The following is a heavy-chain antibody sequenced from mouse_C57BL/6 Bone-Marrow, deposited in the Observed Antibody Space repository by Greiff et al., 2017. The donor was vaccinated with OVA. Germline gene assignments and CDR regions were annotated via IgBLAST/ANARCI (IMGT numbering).Heavy chain of an antibody. J-gene: IGHJ3*01. CDR3: ARRGYYGNPFAY. CDR2: INPYNGGT. CDR1: GYTFTDYY. D-gene: IGHD2-1*01. Sequence: VQLQQSGPVLVKPGASVKMSCKASGYTFTDYYMNWVKQSHGKSLEWIGVINPYNGGTSYNQKFKGKATLTVDKSSSTAYMELNSLTSEDSAVYYCARRGYYGNPFAYWGQGTLVTVSA. V-gene: IGHV1-19*01.